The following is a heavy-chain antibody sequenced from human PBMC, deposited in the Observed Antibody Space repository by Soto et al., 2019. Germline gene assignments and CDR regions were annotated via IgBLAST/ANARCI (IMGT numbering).Heavy chain of an antibody. CDR1: GYTFTSYY. J-gene: IGHJ6*02. CDR3: AREGAATANYGMDV. D-gene: IGHD2-15*01. Sequence: GASVKVSCKASGYTFTSYYMHWVRQAPGQGLEWMGWVNPNSGGTNYAQKFQGWVTMTRDTSISTVYIELSSLKSDDMAVYYCAREGAATANYGMDVWGQGTTVTVSS. V-gene: IGHV1-2*04. CDR2: VNPNSGGT.